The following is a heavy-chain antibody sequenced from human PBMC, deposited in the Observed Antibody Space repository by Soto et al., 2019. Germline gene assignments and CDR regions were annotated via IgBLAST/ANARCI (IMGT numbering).Heavy chain of an antibody. J-gene: IGHJ5*02. CDR2: ISSSGSTI. CDR1: GFTFSSYE. V-gene: IGHV3-48*03. D-gene: IGHD2-21*02. Sequence: LRLSCAASGFTFSSYEMNWVRQAPGKGLEWVSYISSSGSTIYYADSVKGRFTISRDNAKNSLYLQMNSLRAEDTAVYYCARGSRGSRPVTAIPSWFDPWGQGTLVTVSS. CDR3: ARGSRGSRPVTAIPSWFDP.